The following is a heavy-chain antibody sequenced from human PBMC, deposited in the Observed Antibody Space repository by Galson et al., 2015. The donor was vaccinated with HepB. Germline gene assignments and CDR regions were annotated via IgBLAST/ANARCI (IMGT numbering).Heavy chain of an antibody. CDR3: VRLVSHFGEFDN. D-gene: IGHD3-16*01. V-gene: IGHV4-39*01. Sequence: ETLSLTCTVSGGSISTSSYFWAWIRQPPGKGLEWIGSISYTGRTYYNPSLKSRVTISVDTSKNQFSMSLNSVTAADTAVYFCVRLVSHFGEFDNWGQGTLVTVSS. CDR2: ISYTGRT. J-gene: IGHJ4*02. CDR1: GGSISTSSYF.